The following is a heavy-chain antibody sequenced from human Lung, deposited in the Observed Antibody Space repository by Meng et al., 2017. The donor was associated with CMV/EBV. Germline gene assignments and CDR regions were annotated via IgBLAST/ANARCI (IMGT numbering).Heavy chain of an antibody. J-gene: IGHJ6*02. Sequence: GSLRLXXTASGGSISSSSYYWGWIRQPPGKGLEWIGSIYYSGSTYYNPSLKSRVTISVDTSKNQFSLKLSSVTAADTAVYYCARDLYCSSTSCYLEYYYYGMDVWGQGTXVTVSS. CDR3: ARDLYCSSTSCYLEYYYYGMDV. CDR2: IYYSGST. CDR1: GGSISSSSYY. D-gene: IGHD2-2*01. V-gene: IGHV4-39*07.